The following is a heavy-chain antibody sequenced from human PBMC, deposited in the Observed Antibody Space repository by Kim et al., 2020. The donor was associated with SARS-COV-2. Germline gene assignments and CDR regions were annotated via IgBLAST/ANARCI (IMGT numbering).Heavy chain of an antibody. CDR3: AHIRCDCSCSSCQAAYFDY. CDR2: IDWDDDK. Sequence: SGPTLVNPTQTLTLTCTFSGFSLSTRGMCVSWIRQPPGKALEWLARIDWDDDKFYSTPMKTRLTITKDTSKNQVALSMTNMDPVDTGTYYCAHIRCDCSCSSCQAAYFDYWGQGTLVTVSS. J-gene: IGHJ4*02. CDR1: GFSLSTRGMC. V-gene: IGHV2-70*17. D-gene: IGHD2-2*01.